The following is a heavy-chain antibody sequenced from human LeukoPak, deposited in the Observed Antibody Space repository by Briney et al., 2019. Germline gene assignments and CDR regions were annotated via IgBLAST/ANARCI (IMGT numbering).Heavy chain of an antibody. Sequence: GESLKISCQGSGYSFTNYWIGWVRLMPGKGLEWMGIIYPGDSDSRYSPSFQGQVTFSVDKSTNTAYLQWSSLKASDTAMYYCARGENGYNGDAFHIWGQGTMVTVSS. V-gene: IGHV5-51*01. CDR3: ARGENGYNGDAFHI. J-gene: IGHJ3*02. D-gene: IGHD5-24*01. CDR1: GYSFTNYW. CDR2: IYPGDSDS.